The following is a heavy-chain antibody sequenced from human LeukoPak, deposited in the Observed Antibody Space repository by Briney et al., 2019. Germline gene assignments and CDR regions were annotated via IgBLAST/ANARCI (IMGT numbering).Heavy chain of an antibody. D-gene: IGHD6-13*01. CDR1: GFTFSSYA. CDR3: ARGETPIAAAGIRY. V-gene: IGHV3-23*01. CDR2: ISGSGGST. Sequence: SGGSLRLSCAASGFTFSSYAMSWVRQAPGKGLEWVSAISGSGGSTYYADSVKGRFTISRDNSKNTLYLQMDSLRAEDTAVYYCARGETPIAAAGIRYWGQGTLVTVSS. J-gene: IGHJ4*02.